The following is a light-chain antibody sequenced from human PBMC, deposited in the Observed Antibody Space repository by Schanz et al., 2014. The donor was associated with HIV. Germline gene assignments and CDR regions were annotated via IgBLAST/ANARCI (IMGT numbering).Light chain of an antibody. CDR1: SSDIGGYNF. J-gene: IGLJ1*01. CDR2: DVS. CDR3: SSYSSESSPYV. V-gene: IGLV2-14*03. Sequence: QSVLTQPASVSGSPGQSITISCTGTSSDIGGYNFVSWYRQHPGKAPQLMIYDVSHRPSGISSRFSGSKSGNTASLTVSGLQAEDEADYYCSSYSSESSPYVFGPGTKLTVL.